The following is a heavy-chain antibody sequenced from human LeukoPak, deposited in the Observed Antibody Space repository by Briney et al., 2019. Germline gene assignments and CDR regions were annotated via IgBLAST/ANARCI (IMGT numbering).Heavy chain of an antibody. CDR2: VKSDASST. D-gene: IGHD4-17*01. CDR3: ARDTGRAFDI. J-gene: IGHJ3*02. Sequence: PGGSLRLSCAASGFFFSGYWMYWVRQAPGKGLVWVSGVKSDASSTYYADSVKGRFTISRDNAKNTLSLQMNSLRAEDTAVYYCARDTGRAFDIWGQGTMVTVSS. CDR1: GFFFSGYW. V-gene: IGHV3-74*01.